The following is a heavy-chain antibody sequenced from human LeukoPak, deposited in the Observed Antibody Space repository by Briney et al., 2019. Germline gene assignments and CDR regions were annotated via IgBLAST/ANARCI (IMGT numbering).Heavy chain of an antibody. Sequence: ASVKVSCKASGYTFTSYGISWVRQAPGQGLEWMGWISAYNGNTNYAQKLQGRVTMTTDTSTSTAYMELRSLRSDDTAVYYCARRSQTCSSTSCYLFGYWGQGTLVTVSS. CDR1: GYTFTSYG. D-gene: IGHD2-2*01. CDR2: ISAYNGNT. V-gene: IGHV1-18*01. J-gene: IGHJ4*02. CDR3: ARRSQTCSSTSCYLFGY.